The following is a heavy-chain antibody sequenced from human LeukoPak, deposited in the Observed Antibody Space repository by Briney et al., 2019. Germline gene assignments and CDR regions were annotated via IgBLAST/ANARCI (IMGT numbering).Heavy chain of an antibody. CDR1: GFTFSSYW. CDR2: INSDGSST. V-gene: IGHV3-74*01. CDR3: ARDLYDFWSGYWSASWFDP. Sequence: GGSLRLSCAASGFTFSSYWMHWVRQAPGKGLVWVSRINSDGSSTSYADSVKGRFTISRDNAKNTLYLKMNSLRAEDTAVYYCARDLYDFWSGYWSASWFDPWGQGTLVTVSS. D-gene: IGHD3-3*01. J-gene: IGHJ5*02.